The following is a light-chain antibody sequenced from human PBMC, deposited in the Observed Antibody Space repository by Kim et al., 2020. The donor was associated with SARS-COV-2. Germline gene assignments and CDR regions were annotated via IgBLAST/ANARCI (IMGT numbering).Light chain of an antibody. Sequence: PGERLTLSSRASQTIDMNFVAWYQQKRGQAPRLLIYGTITRATGIPDRFRSRGSGTDFTLTISRLEPEDFVIYYCQQYETSSWTFGQGTKVDIK. CDR1: QTIDMNF. CDR2: GTI. V-gene: IGKV3-20*01. CDR3: QQYETSSWT. J-gene: IGKJ1*01.